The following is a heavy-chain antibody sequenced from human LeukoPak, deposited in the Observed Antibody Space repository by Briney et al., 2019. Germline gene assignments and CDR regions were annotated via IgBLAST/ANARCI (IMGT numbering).Heavy chain of an antibody. CDR3: ASQGRGYTYGYFDY. CDR1: DGSFY. Sequence: SETLSLTCTVYDGSFYWSWIRQPPGKGLEWIGEINHSGGAIYNPSLKSRVTISVDTSKNQFSLRLSSVTAADTAVYYCASQGRGYTYGYFDYWGQGTLVTVSS. D-gene: IGHD5-18*01. V-gene: IGHV4-34*01. CDR2: INHSGGA. J-gene: IGHJ4*02.